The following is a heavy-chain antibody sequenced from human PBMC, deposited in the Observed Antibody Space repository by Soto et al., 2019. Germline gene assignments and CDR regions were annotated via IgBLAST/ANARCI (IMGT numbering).Heavy chain of an antibody. CDR1: GFTFDDYA. V-gene: IGHV3-9*01. CDR2: ISWNSGSI. D-gene: IGHD3-16*01. Sequence: GGSLRLSCAASGFTFDDYAMHWVRQAPGKGLEWVSGISWNSGSIGYADSVKGRFTISRDNAKNSLYLQMNSLRAEDTALYYCAKGGRVPMITFGGAHYYFDYWGQGTLVTVSS. CDR3: AKGGRVPMITFGGAHYYFDY. J-gene: IGHJ4*02.